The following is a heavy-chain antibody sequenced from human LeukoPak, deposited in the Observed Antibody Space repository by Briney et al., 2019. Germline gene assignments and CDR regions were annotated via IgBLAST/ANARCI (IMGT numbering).Heavy chain of an antibody. J-gene: IGHJ3*02. CDR1: GFTFSNAW. V-gene: IGHV3-15*01. D-gene: IGHD3-9*01. CDR2: IKSKTDGGTT. CDR3: TTTFRNYDILTGYYGGAFDI. Sequence: PGGSLRLSCAASGFTFSNAWMSWVRQAPGKGLEWVGRIKSKTDGGTTDYAAPVKGRFTISRDDSKNTLYLQMNSLKTEDTAVYYCTTTFRNYDILTGYYGGAFDIWGQGTMVTVSS.